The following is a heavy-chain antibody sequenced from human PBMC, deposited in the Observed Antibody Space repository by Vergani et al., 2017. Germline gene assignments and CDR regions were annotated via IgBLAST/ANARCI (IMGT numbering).Heavy chain of an antibody. CDR2: ISYDGSNK. CDR3: AKDLTRGYRADY. D-gene: IGHD5-18*01. CDR1: GFTFSSYG. V-gene: IGHV3-30*18. Sequence: QVQLVESGGGVVQPGMSLRLSCAASGFTFSSYGMHWVRQAPGKGLEWVAVISYDGSNKYYADSVKGRLTISRDNSKNTLYLEMNSLRAEDTAVFYCAKDLTRGYRADYWGQGTLVTGSA. J-gene: IGHJ4*02.